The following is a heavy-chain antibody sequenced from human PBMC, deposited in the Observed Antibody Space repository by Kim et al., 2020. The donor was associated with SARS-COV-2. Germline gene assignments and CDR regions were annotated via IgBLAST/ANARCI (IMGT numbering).Heavy chain of an antibody. J-gene: IGHJ4*02. CDR2: IYTGGST. V-gene: IGHV4-4*07. CDR1: GGSINDYY. D-gene: IGHD2-2*01. CDR3: AGAKVGTAEFDY. Sequence: SETLSLTCTVSGGSINDYYWNWIRQSAGKGLEWIGRIYTGGSTNYNPSLKSRITMSVDTSKSQFSLKLTSVTAADTAVYYCAGAKVGTAEFDYWGQGTLV.